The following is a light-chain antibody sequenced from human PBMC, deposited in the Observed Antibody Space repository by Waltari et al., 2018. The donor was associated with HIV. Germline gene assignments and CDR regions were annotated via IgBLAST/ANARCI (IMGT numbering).Light chain of an antibody. CDR3: QQAYNPPLT. Sequence: DIQLTKSPSSLSASVGDRITITCRASQSITSYLNWYQQRPGKAPSLLIYAASKLQSGVPSRFSGSGLGTDFTLTITSLQPEDSATYYCQQAYNPPLTFGPGTKV. CDR1: QSITSY. V-gene: IGKV1-39*01. J-gene: IGKJ3*01. CDR2: AAS.